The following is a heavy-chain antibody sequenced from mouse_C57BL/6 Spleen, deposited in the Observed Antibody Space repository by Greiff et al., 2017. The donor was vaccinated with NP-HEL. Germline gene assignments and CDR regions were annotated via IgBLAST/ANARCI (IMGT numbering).Heavy chain of an antibody. CDR3: ARTVVCEYYAMDY. J-gene: IGHJ4*01. CDR2: INPSSGYT. Sequence: VQLQQSGAELAKPGASVKLSCKASGYTFTSYWMHWVKQRPGQGLEWIGYINPSSGYTKYNQKFKDKATLTADKSSSTAYMQLSSLTYEDSAVYYCARTVVCEYYAMDYWGQGTSVTVSS. CDR1: GYTFTSYW. V-gene: IGHV1-7*01. D-gene: IGHD1-1*01.